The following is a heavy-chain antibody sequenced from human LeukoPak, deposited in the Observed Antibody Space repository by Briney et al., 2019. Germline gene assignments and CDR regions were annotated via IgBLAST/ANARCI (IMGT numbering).Heavy chain of an antibody. J-gene: IGHJ6*02. D-gene: IGHD3-10*01. Sequence: SETLSLTCTVSGDSVRTNNYYWSWIRQPPGEGLEWIGYIHYSGNTNYNTSLKSRVTISVDTSKSQFSLKLSSVTAADTAVYYCATFRGVIIGMDVWGQGTTVTVSS. CDR1: GDSVRTNNYY. CDR3: ATFRGVIIGMDV. CDR2: IHYSGNT. V-gene: IGHV4-61*01.